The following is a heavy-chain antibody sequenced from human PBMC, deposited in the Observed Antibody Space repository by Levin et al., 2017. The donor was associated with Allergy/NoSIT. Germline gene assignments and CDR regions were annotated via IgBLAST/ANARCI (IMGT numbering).Heavy chain of an antibody. V-gene: IGHV3-11*01. CDR3: AGLPRGTQDVY. J-gene: IGHJ4*02. Sequence: PGGSLRLSCAASGFTFSDYYMSWIRQAPGKGLESISHISNSGAATYYADSVKGRFTNSRDNAKNSLHLQMNSLRAEDTAVYYCAGLPRGTQDVYWGQGTLVTVSS. CDR2: ISNSGAAT. CDR1: GFTFSDYY. D-gene: IGHD1-26*01.